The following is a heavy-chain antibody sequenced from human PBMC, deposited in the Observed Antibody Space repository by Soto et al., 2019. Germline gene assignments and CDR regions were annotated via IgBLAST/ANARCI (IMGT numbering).Heavy chain of an antibody. CDR1: GYTFTSYY. Sequence: AAVQVSSKACGYTFTSYYMHWVRQAPGQALDWMGIINPSGGSTRYAQKFQGRVTMTRDTSTSTVYMELSSLRSEDTVLYYCARSGALAGMIQYYLDYWG. J-gene: IGHJ4*01. CDR3: ARSGALAGMIQYYLDY. V-gene: IGHV1-46*01. D-gene: IGHD6-19*01. CDR2: INPSGGST.